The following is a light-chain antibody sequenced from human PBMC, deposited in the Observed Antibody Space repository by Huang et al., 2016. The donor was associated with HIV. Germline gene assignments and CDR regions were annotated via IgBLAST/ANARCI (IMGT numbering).Light chain of an antibody. V-gene: IGKV1-5*03. CDR1: QSISSW. Sequence: DIQMTQSPSTLSASLGDRVTITCRANQSISSWLSWYQQKPGKARKLLIYKESRLESGVQSRFSGSGSATGFTITLSSLQADDFATYFCQQDKTYWTFGQGTKVEI. CDR2: KES. CDR3: QQDKTYWT. J-gene: IGKJ1*01.